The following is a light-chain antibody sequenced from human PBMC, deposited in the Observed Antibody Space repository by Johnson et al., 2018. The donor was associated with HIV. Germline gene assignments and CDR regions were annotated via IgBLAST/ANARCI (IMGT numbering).Light chain of an antibody. CDR3: GTWDSSLSAV. Sequence: QSVLTQPPSVSGAPGQRVTISCTGSSSNIGAGYDVHWYQQFPGTAPKLLIYENNKRPSGIPDRFSGSKSGTSATLGITGLQTGDEADYYCGTWDSSLSAVFGTGTKVTVL. CDR2: ENN. V-gene: IGLV1-51*02. J-gene: IGLJ1*01. CDR1: SSNIGAGYD.